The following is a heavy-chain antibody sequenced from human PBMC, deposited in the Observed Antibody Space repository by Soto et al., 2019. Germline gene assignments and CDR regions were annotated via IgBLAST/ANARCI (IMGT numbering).Heavy chain of an antibody. CDR1: GGAITNYY. CDR2: IYHTGST. J-gene: IGHJ4*02. D-gene: IGHD5-18*01. V-gene: IGHV4-59*01. Sequence: QVQLQESGPGLVRPSETLSLTCSVSGGAITNYYWNWIRQTPGKGLEWIGYIYHTGSTSKNPSLKSLVSLSQYTSKNHRSLYLSSVTAADTAIYYCARSVNRGYSYGYGHWGQGTLVTVST. CDR3: ARSVNRGYSYGYGH.